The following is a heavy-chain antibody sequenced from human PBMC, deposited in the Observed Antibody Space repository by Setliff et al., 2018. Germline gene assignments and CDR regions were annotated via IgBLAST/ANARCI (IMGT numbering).Heavy chain of an antibody. CDR3: ARALASAGTVYFDY. CDR1: GYTFRRYW. D-gene: IGHD6-13*01. J-gene: IGHJ4*02. CDR2: IYPSDSHT. V-gene: IGHV5-51*01. Sequence: GESLTLSCKASGYTFRRYWIGWVRQMPGKGLEWLGIIYPSDSHTRYSPSFQGQVTISADKSISTAYLQWSSLKASDTAMYYCARALASAGTVYFDYWGQGTLVTVSS.